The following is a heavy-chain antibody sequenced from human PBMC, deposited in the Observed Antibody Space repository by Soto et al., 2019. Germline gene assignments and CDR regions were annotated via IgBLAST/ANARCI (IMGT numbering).Heavy chain of an antibody. D-gene: IGHD6-19*01. Sequence: ASVKVSSKASAYTFTSYAMHWVRQAPGQRLEWMGWINAGNGNIKYSQKFQGRVTITRDTSASTAYMELSSLRSEDTAAYYCARSPGIAVADYWGQGTLVTVSS. CDR1: AYTFTSYA. V-gene: IGHV1-3*01. J-gene: IGHJ4*02. CDR3: ARSPGIAVADY. CDR2: INAGNGNI.